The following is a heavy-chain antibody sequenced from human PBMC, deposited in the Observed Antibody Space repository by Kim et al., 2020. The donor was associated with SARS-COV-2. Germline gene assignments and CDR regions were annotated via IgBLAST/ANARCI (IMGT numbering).Heavy chain of an antibody. CDR1: GYTFTSYY. CDR3: ASYGDTVTTSPRVGMDV. CDR2: INPSGGST. Sequence: ASVKVSCKASGYTFTSYYMHWVRQAPGQGLEWMGIINPSGGSTSYAQTFQGRVTMTRDTSTSTVYMELSSLRSEDTAVYYCASYGDTVTTSPRVGMDVWGQGTTVTVSS. D-gene: IGHD4-17*01. V-gene: IGHV1-46*01. J-gene: IGHJ6*02.